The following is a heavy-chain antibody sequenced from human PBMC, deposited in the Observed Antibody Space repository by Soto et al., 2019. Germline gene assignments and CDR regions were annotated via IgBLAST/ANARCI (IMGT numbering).Heavy chain of an antibody. Sequence: GGSLRLSCAASGFSFSSYAMSWVRQAPGKGLEWVSAISGSGGSTYYADSVKGRFTISRDNSKNTLYLQMNSLRAEDTAVYYCAKRATGGSRWGGDYFDYWGQGTLVTVS. CDR2: ISGSGGST. CDR1: GFSFSSYA. J-gene: IGHJ4*02. D-gene: IGHD1-26*01. CDR3: AKRATGGSRWGGDYFDY. V-gene: IGHV3-23*01.